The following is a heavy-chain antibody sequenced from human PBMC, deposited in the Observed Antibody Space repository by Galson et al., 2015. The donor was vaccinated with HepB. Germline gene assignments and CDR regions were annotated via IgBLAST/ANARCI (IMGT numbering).Heavy chain of an antibody. D-gene: IGHD3-10*01. J-gene: IGHJ4*02. Sequence: SLRLSCAASGFRFNTYWMSWVRQAPGKGLEWVANIKEDATEKHSMDSLKGRFTISRDNAKNSLYLQMNSLRAEDTAVYYCATRSGIKGYDFWGQGTLVTVSS. CDR1: GFRFNTYW. CDR2: IKEDATEK. CDR3: ATRSGIKGYDF. V-gene: IGHV3-7*03.